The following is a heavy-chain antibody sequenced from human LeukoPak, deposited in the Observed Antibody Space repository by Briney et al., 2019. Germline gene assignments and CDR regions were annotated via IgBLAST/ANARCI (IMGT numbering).Heavy chain of an antibody. Sequence: GGSLRLSCAASGFTFSSYSVNWVRQAPGKGLEWVSSISSSSSYIYYADSVKGRFTISRDNAKNSLYLQMNSLRAEDTAVYYCARGAVVVTAIYYYYGMDVWGQGTTVTVSS. V-gene: IGHV3-21*01. CDR1: GFTFSSYS. D-gene: IGHD2-21*02. J-gene: IGHJ6*02. CDR3: ARGAVVVTAIYYYYGMDV. CDR2: ISSSSSYI.